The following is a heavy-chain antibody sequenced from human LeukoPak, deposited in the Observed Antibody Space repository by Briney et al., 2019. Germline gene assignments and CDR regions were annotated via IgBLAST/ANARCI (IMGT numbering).Heavy chain of an antibody. CDR3: ARGGYSGYRSRFDY. J-gene: IGHJ4*02. CDR2: VNHSGST. Sequence: SETLSLTCAVHGGPFSGYSWNWIRQPPGTGLEWIGEVNHSGSTNYNPSLKSRVTISVDTAKNQFSLKLSSVTAADTSVYYCARGGYSGYRSRFDYWGQGTLVTVSS. D-gene: IGHD5-12*01. CDR1: GGPFSGYS. V-gene: IGHV4-34*01.